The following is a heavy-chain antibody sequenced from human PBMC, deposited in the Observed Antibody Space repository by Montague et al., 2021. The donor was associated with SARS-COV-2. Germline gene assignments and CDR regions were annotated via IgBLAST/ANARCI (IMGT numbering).Heavy chain of an antibody. V-gene: IGHV2-70*11. CDR2: IDWDDDK. Sequence: PALVTPTQTLTLTCTFSGFSLNTRGMCVSWIRQPPGKALEWLARIDWDDDKYYSTSLKTRLTISKDTSKNQVVLTMTNMDPVDTATYYCARTYAPSAVAVDYWGQGTLVTVSS. J-gene: IGHJ4*02. D-gene: IGHD6-19*01. CDR1: GFSLNTRGMC. CDR3: ARTYAPSAVAVDY.